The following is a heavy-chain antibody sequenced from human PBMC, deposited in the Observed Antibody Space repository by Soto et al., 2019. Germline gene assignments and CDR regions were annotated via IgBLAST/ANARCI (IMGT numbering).Heavy chain of an antibody. CDR3: AKDLFTYYYDSRGHSPRVADY. D-gene: IGHD3-22*01. V-gene: IGHV3-23*01. J-gene: IGHJ4*02. CDR2: ISGSGDTR. CDR1: GFTFSGYT. Sequence: PGGSLRLSCVASGFTFSGYTMSWVRQAPGTGLEWVSAISGSGDTRYYSDSVKGRFTISRDNSKNTLYLQMNTLRAEDTAVYYCAKDLFTYYYDSRGHSPRVADYWGQGTLVTVSS.